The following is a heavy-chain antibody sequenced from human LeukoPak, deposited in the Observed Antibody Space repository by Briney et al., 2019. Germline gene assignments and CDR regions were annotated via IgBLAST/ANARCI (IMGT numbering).Heavy chain of an antibody. CDR2: LNTGSGNT. CDR1: GYTFISYG. D-gene: IGHD3-16*01. CDR3: ARDRRIMITFGGVIDGMDV. Sequence: ASVTVSFTASGYTFISYGIHWVRQAPGQRLEWMGWLNTGSGNTKYSQKFQGSVTITRDTSASTAYMELSSLRSEDTAVYYCARDRRIMITFGGVIDGMDVWGQGTTVTVSS. V-gene: IGHV1-3*04. J-gene: IGHJ6*02.